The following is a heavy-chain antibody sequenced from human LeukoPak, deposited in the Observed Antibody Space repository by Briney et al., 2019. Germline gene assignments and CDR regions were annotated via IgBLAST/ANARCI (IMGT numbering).Heavy chain of an antibody. Sequence: SQTLSLTCAVSGGSISSGGYSWSWIRQPPGKGLEWIGYIYHSGSTNYNPSLKSRVTISVDKSKNQFSLKLSSVTAADTAVYYCARVLSGWLDYWGQGTLVTVSS. CDR2: IYHSGST. J-gene: IGHJ4*02. CDR1: GGSISSGGYS. CDR3: ARVLSGWLDY. V-gene: IGHV4-30-2*01. D-gene: IGHD6-19*01.